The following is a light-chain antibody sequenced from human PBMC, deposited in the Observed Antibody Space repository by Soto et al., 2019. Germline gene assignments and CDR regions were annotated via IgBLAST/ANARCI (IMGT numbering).Light chain of an antibody. CDR3: QQHGSSPPWT. CDR1: QSVSSSY. V-gene: IGKV3-20*01. J-gene: IGKJ1*01. Sequence: DIVMTQSPATLSVSPGERATLSCRASQSVSSSYLAWYQQKPGQAPRLLIYGASSRATGIPDRFSGSGSGTDFTLTISRLEPEDFAVYYCQQHGSSPPWTFGQGTKVDIK. CDR2: GAS.